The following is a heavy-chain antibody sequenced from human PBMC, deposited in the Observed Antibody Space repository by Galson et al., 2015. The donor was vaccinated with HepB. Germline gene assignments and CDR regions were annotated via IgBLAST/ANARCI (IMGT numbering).Heavy chain of an antibody. V-gene: IGHV3-21*01. CDR2: ISSTNAYI. J-gene: IGHJ4*02. Sequence: SLRLSCAASGFTFGHYSLNWVRQPPGKGPEWVSSISSTNAYIYYAESVKGRFTISRDHAKNSVYLEMNSLRAEDTALYYCARGGGFFDYWGQGTLVTVSS. D-gene: IGHD2-15*01. CDR1: GFTFGHYS. CDR3: ARGGGFFDY.